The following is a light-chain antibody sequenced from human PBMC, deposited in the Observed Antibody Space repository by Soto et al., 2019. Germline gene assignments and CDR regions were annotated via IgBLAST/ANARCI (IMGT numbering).Light chain of an antibody. Sequence: SYELTQPPSVSVSPGQTASITCSGDKLGDKYVSWYQQNPGQPPVLVIYHNTKRPSGIPERFSGSKSGNTATLTISGTQTMDEADYYCLAWDSSTAVFGGGTKVTVL. CDR2: HNT. J-gene: IGLJ2*01. V-gene: IGLV3-1*01. CDR1: KLGDKY. CDR3: LAWDSSTAV.